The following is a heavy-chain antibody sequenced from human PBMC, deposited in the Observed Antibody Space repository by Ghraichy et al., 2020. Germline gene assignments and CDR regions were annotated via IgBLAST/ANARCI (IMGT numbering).Heavy chain of an antibody. CDR1: GYTFRHYV. V-gene: IGHV1-3*01. J-gene: IGHJ4*01. D-gene: IGHD3-16*01. Sequence: ASVKVSCKASGYTFRHYVLHWVRQAPGQRLEWMGWINAGDGNTKYSQKFQGRVTLTRDTSASTAYMELSSLRSEDTAVYYCARVLPTAATPLFGFWGHGNHVIVSS. CDR3: ARVLPTAATPLFGF. CDR2: INAGDGNT.